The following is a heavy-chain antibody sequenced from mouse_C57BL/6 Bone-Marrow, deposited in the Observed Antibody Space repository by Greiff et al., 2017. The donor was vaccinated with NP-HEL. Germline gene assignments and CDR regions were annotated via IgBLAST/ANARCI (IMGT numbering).Heavy chain of an antibody. CDR3: AREGESTMITTGAY. CDR2: IYPRSGNT. D-gene: IGHD2-4*01. CDR1: GYTFTSYG. J-gene: IGHJ3*01. V-gene: IGHV1-81*01. Sequence: VQLVESGAELARPGASVKLSCKASGYTFTSYGISWVKQRTGQGLEWIGEIYPRSGNTYYNEKFKGKATLTADKSSSTAYMELRSLTSEDSAVYFCAREGESTMITTGAYWGQGTLVTVSA.